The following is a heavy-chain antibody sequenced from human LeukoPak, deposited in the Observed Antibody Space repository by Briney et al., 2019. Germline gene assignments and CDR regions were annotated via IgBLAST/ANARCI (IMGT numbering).Heavy chain of an antibody. CDR3: ARDRGQWELLAFDY. CDR1: GFSFSIYG. J-gene: IGHJ4*02. CDR2: IWYDGSNK. V-gene: IGHV3-33*08. D-gene: IGHD1-26*01. Sequence: GGSLRLSCAASGFSFSIYGMSWVRQAPGKGLEWVAVIWYDGSNKYYADSVKGRFTISRDNSKNTLYLQMNSLRAEDTAVYYCARDRGQWELLAFDYWGQGTLVTVSS.